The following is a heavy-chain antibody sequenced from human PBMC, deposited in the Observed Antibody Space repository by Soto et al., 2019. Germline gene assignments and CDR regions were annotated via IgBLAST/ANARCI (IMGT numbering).Heavy chain of an antibody. D-gene: IGHD3-22*01. J-gene: IGHJ4*02. CDR3: ERDNDYYDSSGYYGY. V-gene: IGHV3-48*02. CDR2: ISSSSSTI. CDR1: GFTFSSYS. Sequence: PGGSLRLSCAASGFTFSSYSMNWVRRAPGKGLEWVSYISSSSSTIYYADSVKGRFTISRDNAKNSLYLQMNSLREEDTAVYYCERDNDYYDSSGYYGYWGQGTLVTVSS.